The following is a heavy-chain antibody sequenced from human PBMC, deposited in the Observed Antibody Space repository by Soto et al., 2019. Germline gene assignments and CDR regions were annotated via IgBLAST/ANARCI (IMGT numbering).Heavy chain of an antibody. V-gene: IGHV1-18*01. Sequence: QVQLIQSGAEVKRPGASLKVSCRASGYAFNTYGVSWVRQAPGQGLEWVGWISTSNGHTNFAQNFQGSVTLTTDTSTSTAYMELRSLTSDDTAVYYCVRDLPSAAPFCDRRGQGTLVTVSS. CDR1: GYAFNTYG. D-gene: IGHD6-25*01. CDR3: VRDLPSAAPFCDR. CDR2: ISTSNGHT. J-gene: IGHJ5*02.